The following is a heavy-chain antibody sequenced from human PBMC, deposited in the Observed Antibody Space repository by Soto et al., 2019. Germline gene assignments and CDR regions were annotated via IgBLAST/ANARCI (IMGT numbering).Heavy chain of an antibody. D-gene: IGHD1-1*01. CDR3: ATANWSHHYFDP. Sequence: QVRLQQWGTGLLKSSETLSLTCAVYGGSFSGYYWSWLRQPPGKGLEWIGEINHSGSPNYNPSLKSRVIISVDTSKNQLSLKMTSVTAADTAVYYCATANWSHHYFDPWGQGTLVTVSS. CDR1: GGSFSGYY. V-gene: IGHV4-34*01. J-gene: IGHJ5*02. CDR2: INHSGSP.